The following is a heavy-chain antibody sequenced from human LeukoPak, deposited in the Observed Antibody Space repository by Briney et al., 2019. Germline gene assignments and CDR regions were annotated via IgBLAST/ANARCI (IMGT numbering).Heavy chain of an antibody. Sequence: PSETLSLTCAVYGGSFSGYYWSWIRQPPGKGLEWIGEINHSGSTNYNPSLKSRVTISVDTSKNQFSLKLSSVTAADTAVYYCARAESGGATWYGDDAFDIWGQGTMVTVSS. V-gene: IGHV4-34*01. CDR1: GGSFSGYY. J-gene: IGHJ3*02. D-gene: IGHD1-26*01. CDR2: INHSGST. CDR3: ARAESGGATWYGDDAFDI.